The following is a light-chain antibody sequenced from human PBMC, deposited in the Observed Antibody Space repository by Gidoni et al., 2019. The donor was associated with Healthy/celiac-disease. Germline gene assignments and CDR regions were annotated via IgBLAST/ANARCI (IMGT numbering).Light chain of an antibody. J-gene: IGKJ2*01. CDR2: GAS. V-gene: IGKV3-15*01. CDR3: QQYNNWPPGRT. CDR1: QSVSSN. Sequence: EIVMTQSPATLSVSPGERATLSCRASQSVSSNFAWYQQKPGQAPRLLIYGASTRATGIPARFSGSGSGTEFTLTIRSLQSEDFAVYYCQQYNNWPPGRTFGQGTKLEIK.